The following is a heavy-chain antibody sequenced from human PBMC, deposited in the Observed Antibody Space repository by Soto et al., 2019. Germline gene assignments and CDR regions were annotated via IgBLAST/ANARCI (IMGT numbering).Heavy chain of an antibody. CDR1: GYSISSGYY. CDR3: ARDSYMKKGYSYGQPFDY. Sequence: SETLSLTCAVSGYSISSGYYWGWIRQPPGKGLEWIGSIYHSGSTYYNPSLKSRVTISVDTSKNQFSLKLSSVTAADTAVYYCARDSYMKKGYSYGQPFDYWGQGTLVTVSS. J-gene: IGHJ4*02. V-gene: IGHV4-38-2*02. CDR2: IYHSGST. D-gene: IGHD5-18*01.